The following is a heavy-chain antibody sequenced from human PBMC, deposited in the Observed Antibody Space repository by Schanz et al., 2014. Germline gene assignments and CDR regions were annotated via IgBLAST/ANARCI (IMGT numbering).Heavy chain of an antibody. CDR1: GYPFSNYG. CDR2: MSYNGNT. J-gene: IGHJ4*02. CDR3: ARDVPINDY. Sequence: QVQMVQSGAEVKKPGASVKVSCKASGYPFSNYGISWLRQAPGQGFEWMAWMSYNGNTKYAQSLQGRVTVTRDTSTSTSYMELRSLTSDDTSFYYGARDVPINDYWGQGTPVTVSS. D-gene: IGHD2-2*01. V-gene: IGHV1-18*01.